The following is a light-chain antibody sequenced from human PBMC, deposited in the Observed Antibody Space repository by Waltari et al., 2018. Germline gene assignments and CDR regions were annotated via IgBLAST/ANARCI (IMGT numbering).Light chain of an antibody. Sequence: QSAPTPPSSASGPPRTAVTISSAGASGNVGAYYSVPWHQQHPGKAPKLMIYAVSKRASGVPVRFSGSKSGNTASLSVSGLEAEDEADYYCNSYAGSKFYVFGTGTTVTVL. CDR2: AVS. J-gene: IGLJ1*01. CDR1: SGNVGAYYS. CDR3: NSYAGSKFYV. V-gene: IGLV2-8*01.